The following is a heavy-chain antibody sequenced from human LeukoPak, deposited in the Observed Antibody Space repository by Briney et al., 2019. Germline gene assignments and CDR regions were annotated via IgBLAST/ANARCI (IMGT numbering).Heavy chain of an antibody. CDR2: IKLDGSEK. D-gene: IGHD6-13*01. Sequence: GGSLRLSCAASGFIFGKYWMSWVRQAPGKGLEWVANIKLDGSEKNYVDSVKGRFTISRDNTKNSLYLQMNSLRAEDTAFYYCAKDISRLIIAAAGTSWGQGTLVTVSS. J-gene: IGHJ4*02. CDR3: AKDISRLIIAAAGTS. CDR1: GFIFGKYW. V-gene: IGHV3-7*03.